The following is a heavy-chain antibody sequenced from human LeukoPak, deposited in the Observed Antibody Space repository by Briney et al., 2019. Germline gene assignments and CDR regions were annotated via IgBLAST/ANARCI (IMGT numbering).Heavy chain of an antibody. CDR3: TRRNDILAGYGFDY. J-gene: IGHJ4*02. CDR1: GFTFCGSA. Sequence: GGSLKLSCVASGFTFCGSAMHWVRQASGKGLEWVGRIRSKATDYATAYAASVKGRFTISRDDSKNTAYLQMNSLKTEDTAVYYCTRRNDILAGYGFDYWGQGTLVTVSS. CDR2: IRSKATDYAT. V-gene: IGHV3-73*01. D-gene: IGHD3-9*01.